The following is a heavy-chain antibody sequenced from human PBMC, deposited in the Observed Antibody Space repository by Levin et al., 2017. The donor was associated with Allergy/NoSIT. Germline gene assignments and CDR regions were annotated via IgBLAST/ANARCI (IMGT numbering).Heavy chain of an antibody. CDR1: GFSLSTSGVG. V-gene: IGHV2-5*02. CDR2: IYWDDDK. J-gene: IGHJ4*02. D-gene: IGHD6-19*01. Sequence: QTLSLTCTFSGFSLSTSGVGVGWLRQPPGKALEWLALIYWDDDKRYSPSLKSRLTITKDTSKNQVVLTMTNMDPVDTATYYCAQGQWLVGLGYWGQGTLVTVSS. CDR3: AQGQWLVGLGY.